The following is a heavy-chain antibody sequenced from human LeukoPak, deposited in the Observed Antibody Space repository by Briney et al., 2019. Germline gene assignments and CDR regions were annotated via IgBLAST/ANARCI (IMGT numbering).Heavy chain of an antibody. CDR1: GGSISSYY. Sequence: SETLSLTCTVSGGSISSYYWSWIRQPAGKGLEWIGRIYTSGSTNYNPSLKSRVTMSVDTSKNQFSLKLSSVTAADTAVYYCARDYYDSSASINWFDLWGQGTLVTVSS. J-gene: IGHJ5*02. D-gene: IGHD3-22*01. CDR3: ARDYYDSSASINWFDL. CDR2: IYTSGST. V-gene: IGHV4-4*07.